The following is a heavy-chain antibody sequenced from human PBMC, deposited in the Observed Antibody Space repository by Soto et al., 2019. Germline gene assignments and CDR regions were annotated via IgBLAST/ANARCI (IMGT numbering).Heavy chain of an antibody. CDR3: ARQIYDSDTGPNFQYYFDS. CDR2: IDPSDSQT. Sequence: GESLKISYKESGYSFAGYWITWVRQKPGKGLEWMGRIDPSDSQTYYSPSFRGHVTISATKSITTVFLQWSSLRASDTAMYYCARQIYDSDTGPNFQYYFDSWGQGTPVTVSS. CDR1: GYSFAGYW. D-gene: IGHD3-22*01. V-gene: IGHV5-10-1*01. J-gene: IGHJ4*02.